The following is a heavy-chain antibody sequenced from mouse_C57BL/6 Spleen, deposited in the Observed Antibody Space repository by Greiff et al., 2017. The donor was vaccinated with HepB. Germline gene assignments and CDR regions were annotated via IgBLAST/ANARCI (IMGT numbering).Heavy chain of an antibody. CDR2: ISNGGGST. V-gene: IGHV5-12*01. D-gene: IGHD3-2*02. Sequence: EVMLVESGGGLVQPGGSLKLSCAASGFTFSDYYMYWVRQTPEKRLEWVAYISNGGGSTYYPDTVKGRFTISRDNAKNTLYLQMSRLKSEDTAMYYCARQNRDSSGFDYWGQGTTLTVSS. CDR3: ARQNRDSSGFDY. CDR1: GFTFSDYY. J-gene: IGHJ2*01.